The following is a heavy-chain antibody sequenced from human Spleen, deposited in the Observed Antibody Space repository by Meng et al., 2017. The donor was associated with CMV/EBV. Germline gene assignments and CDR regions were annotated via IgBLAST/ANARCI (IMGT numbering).Heavy chain of an antibody. Sequence: GESLKISCAASGFTFSRSWMHWARQAPGKGLVWVSRINSAANITHYAGSVKGRFAISRDNAKNTLHLQMNSLRVEDTAVYYCAGDRWGPEYWGQGTLVTVSS. D-gene: IGHD3-16*01. CDR3: AGDRWGPEY. CDR1: GFTFSRSW. J-gene: IGHJ4*02. V-gene: IGHV3-74*01. CDR2: INSAANIT.